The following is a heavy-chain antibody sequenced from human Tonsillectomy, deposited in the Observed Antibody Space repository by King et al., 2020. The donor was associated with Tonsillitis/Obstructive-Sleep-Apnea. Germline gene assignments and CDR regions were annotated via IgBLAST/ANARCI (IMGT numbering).Heavy chain of an antibody. Sequence: QLVQSGSELKNPGDSVKVSCKASGYTFTIYAMNWVRQAPGQGLEWMGWISTNTGNPTYAQDFTGRFVFSLDTSVSTAYLQISSLKAEDTAVYYCARRYCSGGRCYYDAFDIWGQGTMVTVSS. J-gene: IGHJ3*02. CDR1: GYTFTIYA. V-gene: IGHV7-4-1*02. CDR2: ISTNTGNP. CDR3: ARRYCSGGRCYYDAFDI. D-gene: IGHD2-15*01.